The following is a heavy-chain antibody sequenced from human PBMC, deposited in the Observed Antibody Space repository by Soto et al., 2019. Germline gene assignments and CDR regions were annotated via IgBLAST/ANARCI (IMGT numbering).Heavy chain of an antibody. Sequence: EVQLLESGGGLGQPGGSLRLSCAASGFTFSSYAMSWVRQAPGKGLEWVSAISGSGGSTYYADSVKGRFTISRDNSKNTLYLQMNSLRAEDTAVYYCAKRSTFHGMPFGYFDYWGQGTLVTVSS. J-gene: IGHJ4*02. V-gene: IGHV3-23*01. CDR1: GFTFSSYA. CDR2: ISGSGGST. D-gene: IGHD2-2*01. CDR3: AKRSTFHGMPFGYFDY.